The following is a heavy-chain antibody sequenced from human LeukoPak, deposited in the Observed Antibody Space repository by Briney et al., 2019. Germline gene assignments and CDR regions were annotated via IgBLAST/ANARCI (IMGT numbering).Heavy chain of an antibody. J-gene: IGHJ4*02. D-gene: IGHD2-15*01. CDR1: GFTFSSYW. CDR3: ARAWGSRTYDY. CDR2: IKQDGSEK. V-gene: IGHV3-7*04. Sequence: GGSLRLSCAASGFTFSSYWMSWVRQAPGKGLEWVASIKQDGSEKYYVDSVKGRFTISRDNAKNSLYLQMNSLRAEDTAVYYCARAWGSRTYDYWGQGTLVTVSS.